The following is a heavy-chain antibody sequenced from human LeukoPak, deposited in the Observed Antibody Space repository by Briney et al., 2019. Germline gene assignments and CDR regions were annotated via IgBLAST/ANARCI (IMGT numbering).Heavy chain of an antibody. CDR1: GFTFSSYA. CDR3: ARNTCPGTSCHYDPNWFDP. V-gene: IGHV3-30*04. Sequence: GGSLRLSCAASGFTFSSYAMHWVRQAPGKGLEWVAVISYDGSNKYYADSVKGRFTISRDNSKNTLYLQMNSLRSEDTAVYYCARNTCPGTSCHYDPNWFDPWGQGTLVTVSS. D-gene: IGHD2-2*01. J-gene: IGHJ5*02. CDR2: ISYDGSNK.